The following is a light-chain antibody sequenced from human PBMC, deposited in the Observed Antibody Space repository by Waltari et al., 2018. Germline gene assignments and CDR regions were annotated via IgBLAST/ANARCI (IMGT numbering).Light chain of an antibody. CDR1: LTINNNF. V-gene: IGKV3-20*01. CDR2: GAS. J-gene: IGKJ4*01. CDR3: QQYDGSVLT. Sequence: IVLTQSPDPLSLSPGQRATLSCRASLTINNNFLVWYQQKPGQAPRLIIHGASSRATAFPDRFSGSGSGTDFTLTISSLKPEDSAVYYCQQYDGSVLTFGGGTKVEI.